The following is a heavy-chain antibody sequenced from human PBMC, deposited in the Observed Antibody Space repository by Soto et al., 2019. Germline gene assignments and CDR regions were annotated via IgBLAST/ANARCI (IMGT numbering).Heavy chain of an antibody. CDR2: ISYDGSNK. J-gene: IGHJ6*01. Sequence: QVQLVESGGGVVQPGRSLRLSCAASGFTFSSYAMHWVRQAPGKGLEWVAVISYDGSNKYYADSVKGRFTISRDNSKNTLYLQMNSLRAEDTAVYYCARVAPFEYSSSPGYYYYGMDVW. CDR3: ARVAPFEYSSSPGYYYYGMDV. V-gene: IGHV3-30-3*01. CDR1: GFTFSSYA. D-gene: IGHD6-6*01.